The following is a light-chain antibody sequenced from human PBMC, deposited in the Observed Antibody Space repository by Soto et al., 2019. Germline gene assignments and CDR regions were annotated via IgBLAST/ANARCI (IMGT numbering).Light chain of an antibody. CDR1: QSVSSD. J-gene: IGKJ1*01. V-gene: IGKV3-11*01. CDR3: QQRGNWPPWT. Sequence: EIELTQSPGTLSLSPGESATLSCKASQSVSSDLAWYQQKPGQAPRLLFYGASNRSTGIPARFSGSGSGTDFTLTISSLEPEDFAVYYCQQRGNWPPWTLGQGTKVDIK. CDR2: GAS.